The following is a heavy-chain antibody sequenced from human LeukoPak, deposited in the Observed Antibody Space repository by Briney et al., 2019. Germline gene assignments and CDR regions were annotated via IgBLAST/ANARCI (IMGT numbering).Heavy chain of an antibody. CDR3: AKVRSSDYYFGAFDI. J-gene: IGHJ3*02. CDR1: GFTFRSYA. CDR2: SSGSGGST. Sequence: QPGGSLRLSCVASGFTFRSYAMNWVRQAPGKGLEWVSGSSGSGGSTYYADSVKGRFTISRDNSKSTLYLHMNSLRVEDTAIYYCAKVRSSDYYFGAFDIWGQGTMVTVSS. V-gene: IGHV3-23*01. D-gene: IGHD3-22*01.